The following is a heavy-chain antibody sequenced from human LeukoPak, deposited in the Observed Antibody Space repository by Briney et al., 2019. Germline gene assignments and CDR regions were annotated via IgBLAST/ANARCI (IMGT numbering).Heavy chain of an antibody. CDR1: GFTFSSYG. V-gene: IGHV3-30*18. CDR3: AKDSGRLAALVRGVIPRNY. CDR2: ISYDGSNK. Sequence: PGGSLRLSCAASGFTFSSYGMHWVRQTPGKGLEWVAGISYDGSNKNYPDSVKGRFTISRDNSKNTLYLQMDTLRVDDTAVYYCAKDSGRLAALVRGVIPRNYWGQGTLVSVSS. D-gene: IGHD3-10*01. J-gene: IGHJ4*02.